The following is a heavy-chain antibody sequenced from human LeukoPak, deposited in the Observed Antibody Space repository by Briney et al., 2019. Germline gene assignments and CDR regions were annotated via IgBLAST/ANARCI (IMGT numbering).Heavy chain of an antibody. CDR3: AKELYNYGDYGAEGLDV. V-gene: IGHV3-30*18. J-gene: IGHJ6*02. CDR1: GFTFGNYG. D-gene: IGHD4-17*01. CDR2: ISYDGSSE. Sequence: GGSLRLSCAVSGFTFGNYGMHWVPQAPGKGLERVAPISYDGSSEYYAGSVKGRFTISRDNSKITVYLQMNSLKAEDTAVYYCAKELYNYGDYGAEGLDVGGQGTTVTVS.